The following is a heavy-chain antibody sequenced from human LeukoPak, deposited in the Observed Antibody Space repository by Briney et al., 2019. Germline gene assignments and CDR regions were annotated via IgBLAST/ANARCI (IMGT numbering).Heavy chain of an antibody. CDR2: IYPGDSDT. CDR1: GYRFTSYW. V-gene: IGHV5-51*01. J-gene: IGHJ4*02. D-gene: IGHD5-12*01. Sequence: GESLKISCKGSGYRFTSYWIGWVRQMPGKGLEWMGIIYPGDSDTRYSPSFQGQVTISADKSITTAYLQWSSLRSDDTAVYYCARDYRYSGYEFDYWGQGTQVTVSS. CDR3: ARDYRYSGYEFDY.